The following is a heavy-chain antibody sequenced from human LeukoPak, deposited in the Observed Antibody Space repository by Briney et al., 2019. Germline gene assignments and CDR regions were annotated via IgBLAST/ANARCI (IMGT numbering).Heavy chain of an antibody. J-gene: IGHJ6*02. CDR2: SGST. D-gene: IGHD2-21*02. V-gene: IGHV4-31*02. CDR3: ARVSIVVVTARSYYYGMDL. Sequence: SGSTYYNPSLKSRVTISVHTSKNQFSLQLSSVTAADTAVYYCARVSIVVVTARSYYYGMDLWGQGTTVTVSS.